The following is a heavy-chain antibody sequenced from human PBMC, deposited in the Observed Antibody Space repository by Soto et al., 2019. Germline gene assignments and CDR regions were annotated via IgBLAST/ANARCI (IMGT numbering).Heavy chain of an antibody. CDR3: AKARGANNWANYYGLDV. J-gene: IGHJ6*02. Sequence: QEQLVESGGGVVQPGRSLRLSCAASGFIFANYGMHWVRQAPGKGLEWVALITYEGGNKYYADAVKGRFTISRDNAKNMVSLQMDSLRAEDTAVYYCAKARGANNWANYYGLDVWGQGTTVTVSS. D-gene: IGHD1-1*01. CDR1: GFIFANYG. CDR2: ITYEGGNK. V-gene: IGHV3-30*18.